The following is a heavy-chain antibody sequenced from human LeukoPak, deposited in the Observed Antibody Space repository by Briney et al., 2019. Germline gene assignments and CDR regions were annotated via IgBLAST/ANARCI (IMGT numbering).Heavy chain of an antibody. Sequence: GGSLRLSCAASGFTFSSYWMSWVRQAPGKGLEWVANIKQDGSEKYYVDSVKGRFTISRDNAKNSLYLQMNSLRAEDTAVYYCARVQWFGELFHNDYYYYYGMDVWGQGTTVTVSS. V-gene: IGHV3-7*01. D-gene: IGHD3-10*01. CDR2: IKQDGSEK. CDR1: GFTFSSYW. CDR3: ARVQWFGELFHNDYYYYYGMDV. J-gene: IGHJ6*02.